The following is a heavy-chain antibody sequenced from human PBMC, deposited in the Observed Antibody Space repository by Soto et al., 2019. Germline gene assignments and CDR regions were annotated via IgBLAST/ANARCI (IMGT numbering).Heavy chain of an antibody. CDR2: SYYSGTT. J-gene: IGHJ5*02. V-gene: IGHV4-39*01. Sequence: QPLLQESGPGLVKPSQNLSLTCTVSRGSISVQSYYWTWIRQAPGKGIEWIGSSYYSGTTYFNPSLKSRVSISVDTSKNQFSLRLTSVTAADTAVYYCTRRYNWNDNSFDPWGPVRLVTVSS. D-gene: IGHD1-20*01. CDR3: TRRYNWNDNSFDP. CDR1: RGSISVQSYY.